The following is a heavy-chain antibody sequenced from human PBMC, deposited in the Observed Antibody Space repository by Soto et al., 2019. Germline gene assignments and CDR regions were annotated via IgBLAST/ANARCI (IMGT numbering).Heavy chain of an antibody. CDR3: ARDFTIFGVGISFFDY. J-gene: IGHJ4*02. CDR1: GFTFDDYG. CDR2: INWNGGST. D-gene: IGHD3-3*01. V-gene: IGHV3-20*01. Sequence: GGSLRLSCAASGFTFDDYGMSWVRQAPGKGLEWVSGINWNGGSTGYADSVKGRFTISRDNAKNSLYLQMNSLRAEDTALYHCARDFTIFGVGISFFDYWGQGTLVTVSS.